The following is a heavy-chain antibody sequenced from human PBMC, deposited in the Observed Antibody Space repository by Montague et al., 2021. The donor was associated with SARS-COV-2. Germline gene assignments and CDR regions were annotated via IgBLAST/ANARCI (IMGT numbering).Heavy chain of an antibody. V-gene: IGHV6-1*01. CDR2: TYYRSKWYN. Sequence: WAISGDSVSSNSATWNWVRQSPSRGLEWLGRTYYRSKWYNDYAXXXRGRVTINPDTSKNQFSLQLNSVTPEDTAIYYCTSGREGNYNVMDVWGQGTTVTVSS. CDR1: GDSVSSNSAT. D-gene: IGHD1-1*01. CDR3: TSGREGNYNVMDV. J-gene: IGHJ6*02.